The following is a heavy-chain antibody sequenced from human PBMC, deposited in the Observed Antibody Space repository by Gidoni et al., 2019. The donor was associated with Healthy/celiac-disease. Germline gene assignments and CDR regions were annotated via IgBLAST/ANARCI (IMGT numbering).Heavy chain of an antibody. CDR1: GYTFSSYS. Sequence: EVQLVESGGGLVQPGGSLRLSCAPSGYTFSSYSMNWVRQAPGKGLEWVSYISSSSSTIYYADSVKGRFTISRDNAKNSLYLQMNSLRAEDTAVYYCARADGSGSYYTYYYYYMDVWGKGTTVTVSS. J-gene: IGHJ6*03. V-gene: IGHV3-48*01. CDR3: ARADGSGSYYTYYYYYMDV. CDR2: ISSSSSTI. D-gene: IGHD3-10*01.